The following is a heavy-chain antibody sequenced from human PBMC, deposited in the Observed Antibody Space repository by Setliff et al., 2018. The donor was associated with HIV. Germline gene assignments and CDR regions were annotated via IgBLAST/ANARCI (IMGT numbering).Heavy chain of an antibody. CDR2: INWNGGST. J-gene: IGHJ3*02. CDR3: ARVNYYDSSGLEIAFDI. D-gene: IGHD3-22*01. V-gene: IGHV3-20*01. CDR1: GFTFDDYG. Sequence: PGGYLRLSCAASGFTFDDYGMSWVRQAPGKGLEWVSGINWNGGSTGYADSVKGRFTISRDNAKNSLYLQMNSLRAEDTALYHCARVNYYDSSGLEIAFDIWGQGTMVTVSS.